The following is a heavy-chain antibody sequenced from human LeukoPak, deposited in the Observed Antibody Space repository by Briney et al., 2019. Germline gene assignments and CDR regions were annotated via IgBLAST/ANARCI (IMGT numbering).Heavy chain of an antibody. J-gene: IGHJ5*02. D-gene: IGHD3-22*01. CDR3: ARYYYDSSGYYYWFDP. CDR1: GFTVSSNY. V-gene: IGHV3-53*01. Sequence: GGSLRLSCAAPGFTVSSNYMSWVRQAPGKGLEWVSVIYSGGSTYYADSVKGRFTISRDNSKNTLYLQMNSLRAEDTAVYYCARYYYDSSGYYYWFDPWGQGTLATVSS. CDR2: IYSGGST.